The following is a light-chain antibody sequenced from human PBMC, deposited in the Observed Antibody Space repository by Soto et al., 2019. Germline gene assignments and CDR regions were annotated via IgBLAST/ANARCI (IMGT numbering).Light chain of an antibody. CDR1: QSVSSSS. CDR2: GTS. Sequence: EVVLTQSPATLSLSPGERATLSCRASQSVSSSSLAWYQQRPGQAPRLLIYGTSSRATGIPDRFSGSGSGTDFTLTISRLEPEDFAVYYCQQYGSSPITFGQGTRLEIK. CDR3: QQYGSSPIT. J-gene: IGKJ5*01. V-gene: IGKV3-20*01.